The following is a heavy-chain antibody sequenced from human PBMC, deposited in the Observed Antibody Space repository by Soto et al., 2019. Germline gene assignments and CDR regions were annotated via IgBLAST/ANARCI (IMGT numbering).Heavy chain of an antibody. CDR1: GFTFSSYD. CDR2: ICYDGNNK. CDR3: ARDRNSSCLDY. J-gene: IGHJ4*02. D-gene: IGHD6-6*01. Sequence: QMQLVASGGGVVQPGRSLRLSCAASGFTFSSYDMQWVRQAPGKGLEWVAVICYDGNNKYYTDSVKGRFTISRDNSTNTLYRQMNSLRAEDTAVYYCARDRNSSCLDYWGQVTLVTFSS. V-gene: IGHV3-33*01.